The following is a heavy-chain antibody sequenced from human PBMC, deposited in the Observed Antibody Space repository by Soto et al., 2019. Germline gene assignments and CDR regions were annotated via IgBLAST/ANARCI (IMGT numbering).Heavy chain of an antibody. CDR2: ISYDGSNQ. V-gene: IGHV3-30*04. CDR1: GFTFSSYA. Sequence: QVQLVESGGGVVQPGRSLRLSCAASGFTFSSYAMHWVRQAPGKGLEWVALISYDGSNQYYADSVKGRFTISRDNSKNTLYLQMNSLRAEDTAMFYCARDSVAMAFDYWGQGTLVTVSS. J-gene: IGHJ4*02. D-gene: IGHD5-12*01. CDR3: ARDSVAMAFDY.